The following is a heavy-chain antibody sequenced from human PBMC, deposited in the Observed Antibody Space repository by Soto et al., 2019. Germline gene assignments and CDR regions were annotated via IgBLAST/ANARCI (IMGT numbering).Heavy chain of an antibody. CDR1: GFTFSRNA. J-gene: IGHJ4*02. D-gene: IGHD2-15*01. V-gene: IGHV3-23*01. CDR2: ISGSGDST. Sequence: GGSLRLSCAASGFTFSRNAMSWVRQAPGQGLEWVSAISGSGDSTYYADSVKGRFTISRDNSKNTLYVQMNSLRAEDTALYYCAKHFSGPYPTYYFDYWGPGTLVTVPS. CDR3: AKHFSGPYPTYYFDY.